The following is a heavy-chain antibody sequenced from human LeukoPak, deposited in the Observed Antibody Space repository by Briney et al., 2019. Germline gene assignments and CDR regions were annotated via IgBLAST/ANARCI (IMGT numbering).Heavy chain of an antibody. CDR2: IIPIFGTA. D-gene: IGHD3-22*01. CDR3: ARADSSGYHWIPY. CDR1: GGTFSSYA. V-gene: IGHV1-69*05. Sequence: SVKVSCKASGGTFSSYAISWVRQAPGQGLEWMGGIIPIFGTANYAQKFQGRVTITTDESTSTAYMELSSLRSEDTAVYYCARADSSGYHWIPYWDQGTLVTVSS. J-gene: IGHJ4*02.